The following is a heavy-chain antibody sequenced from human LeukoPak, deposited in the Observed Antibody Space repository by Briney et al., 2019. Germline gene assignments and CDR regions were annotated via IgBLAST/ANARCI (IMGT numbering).Heavy chain of an antibody. D-gene: IGHD4-23*01. CDR3: ARYGDNSYYFDY. V-gene: IGHV4-31*03. J-gene: IGHJ4*02. CDR2: IYYSGST. Sequence: PSETLSLTRTVSGGSIHSGGFYWSWIRQHPGKGLEWIGYIYYSGSTYYNPSLKSRLTISVDTSKNQFSLKLSSVTAADTAVYYCARYGDNSYYFDYWGQGALVTVSS. CDR1: GGSIHSGGFY.